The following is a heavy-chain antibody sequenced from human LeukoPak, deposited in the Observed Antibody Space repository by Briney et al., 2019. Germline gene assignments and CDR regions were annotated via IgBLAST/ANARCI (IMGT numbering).Heavy chain of an antibody. Sequence: SETLSLTCTVSGGSISSSSYYWGWIRQPPGKGLEWIGSIYYSGSTYYNPSLKSRVTISVDTSKNQFSLKLSSVTAADTAVYYCARFIAAATYYFDYWGQRTLVTVSS. CDR1: GGSISSSSYY. CDR3: ARFIAAATYYFDY. V-gene: IGHV4-39*01. CDR2: IYYSGST. D-gene: IGHD6-13*01. J-gene: IGHJ4*02.